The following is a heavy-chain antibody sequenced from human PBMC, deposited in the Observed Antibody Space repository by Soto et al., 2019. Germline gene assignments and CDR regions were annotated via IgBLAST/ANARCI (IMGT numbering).Heavy chain of an antibody. J-gene: IGHJ6*02. CDR3: ARAFGVVAAAGTIYYYYGMDV. Sequence: SETLSLTCTVSGGSISSGDHYWSWIRQPPGKGLEWIGYIYYSGSTYYNPSLKSRVTISVDTSKNQFSLKLSSVTAADTAVYYCARAFGVVAAAGTIYYYYGMDVWGQGTTVTGSS. CDR1: GGSISSGDHY. D-gene: IGHD6-13*01. V-gene: IGHV4-30-4*01. CDR2: IYYSGST.